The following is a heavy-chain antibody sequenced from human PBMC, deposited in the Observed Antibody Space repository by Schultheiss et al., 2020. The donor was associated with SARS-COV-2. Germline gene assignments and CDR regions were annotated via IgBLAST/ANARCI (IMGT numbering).Heavy chain of an antibody. V-gene: IGHV1-8*02. D-gene: IGHD6-13*01. CDR2: MNPNSGNT. CDR3: ASPIAAAGTFDY. CDR1: GYTFTGYY. Sequence: ASVKVSCKASGYTFTGYYMHWVRQATGHGLEWMGWMNPNSGNTGYPQKFQGRVTMTRNTSISTAYMELSSLRSEDTAVYYCASPIAAAGTFDYWGQGTLVTVSS. J-gene: IGHJ4*02.